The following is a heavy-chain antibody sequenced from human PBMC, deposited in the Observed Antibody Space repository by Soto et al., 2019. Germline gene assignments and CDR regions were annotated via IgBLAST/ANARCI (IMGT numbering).Heavy chain of an antibody. D-gene: IGHD3-22*01. J-gene: IGHJ6*02. Sequence: PSETLSLTCTVSGGSISSSSYYWGWIRQPPGKGLEWIGNVYYGGSTYYNPSLKSRVTISVETSKSQFSLKLSSVTAADTAVYYCAGGDYYHSSGYCFYYYTMDVWGQATTVTVS. CDR3: AGGDYYHSSGYCFYYYTMDV. CDR2: VYYGGST. CDR1: GGSISSSSYY. V-gene: IGHV4-39*01.